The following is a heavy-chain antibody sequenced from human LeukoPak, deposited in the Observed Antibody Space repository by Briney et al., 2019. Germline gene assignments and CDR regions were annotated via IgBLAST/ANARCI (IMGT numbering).Heavy chain of an antibody. CDR3: ARSPGYYFDF. Sequence: SETLSLTCTVSGGSISSYYWSWIRQPPGKGLEWIGYIYYSGSSNYNPSLKSRVTISVDTSKNQFSLKLKSVTAADTAVYYCARSPGYYFDFWGQGTLVAVSS. V-gene: IGHV4-59*08. J-gene: IGHJ4*02. CDR2: IYYSGSS. D-gene: IGHD3-10*01. CDR1: GGSISSYY.